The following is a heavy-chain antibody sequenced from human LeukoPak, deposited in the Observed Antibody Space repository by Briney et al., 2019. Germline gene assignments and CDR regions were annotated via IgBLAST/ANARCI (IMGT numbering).Heavy chain of an antibody. D-gene: IGHD3-10*01. CDR1: GFTFSSYG. CDR3: AKDSDEYGSGSYYLFDY. J-gene: IGHJ4*02. Sequence: GGSLRLSXAASGFTFSSYGMHWVCQAPGKGLEWVAFIRYDGSNKYYADSVKGRFTISRDNSKKTLYLQMNSLRAEDTAVYYCAKDSDEYGSGSYYLFDYWGRGTLVTVSS. V-gene: IGHV3-30*02. CDR2: IRYDGSNK.